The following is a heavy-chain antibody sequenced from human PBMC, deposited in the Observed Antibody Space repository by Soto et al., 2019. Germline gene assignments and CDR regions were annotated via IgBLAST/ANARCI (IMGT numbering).Heavy chain of an antibody. V-gene: IGHV4-61*08. CDR1: GGSISSGGYY. Sequence: SETLSLTCAVSGGSISSGGYYWSWIRQPPGKGLEWIGYIYYSGSTNYNPSLKSRVTISVDTSKNQFSLKLSSVTAADTAVYYCARRWGPTFDFWGQGTLVTVSS. CDR3: ARRWGPTFDF. CDR2: IYYSGST. J-gene: IGHJ4*02. D-gene: IGHD1-26*01.